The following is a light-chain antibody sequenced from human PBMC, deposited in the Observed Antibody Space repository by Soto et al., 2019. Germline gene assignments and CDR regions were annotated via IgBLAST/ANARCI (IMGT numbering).Light chain of an antibody. CDR1: QGISSA. J-gene: IGKJ4*01. CDR3: QQFNTFLLT. CDR2: DAS. V-gene: IGKV1-13*02. Sequence: AIQLTQSPSSLSASIGDRVTITCRASQGISSALAWYQQKPGKPPNLLIYDASSLETGVPSRFSGSGSGTDFTLTLTTPQPEDFATYYCQQFNTFLLTFGGGTKVEIK.